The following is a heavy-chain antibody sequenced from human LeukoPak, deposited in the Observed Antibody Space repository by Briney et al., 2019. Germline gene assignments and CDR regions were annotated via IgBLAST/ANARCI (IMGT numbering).Heavy chain of an antibody. CDR3: ARKITMIVVVTLPPPFDY. CDR2: IYYSGST. V-gene: IGHV4-39*07. J-gene: IGHJ4*02. Sequence: PSETLSLTCTVSGGSISSSSYYWGWIRQPPGKGLEWIGSIYYSGSTYYNPSLKSRVTMSVDTSKNQFSLKLSSVTALDTAVYYCARKITMIVVVTLPPPFDYWGQGTLVTVSS. CDR1: GGSISSSSYY. D-gene: IGHD3-22*01.